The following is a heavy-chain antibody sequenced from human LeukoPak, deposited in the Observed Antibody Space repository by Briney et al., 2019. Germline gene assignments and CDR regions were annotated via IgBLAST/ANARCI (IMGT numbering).Heavy chain of an antibody. V-gene: IGHV3-21*01. D-gene: IGHD6-19*01. Sequence: GGSLRLSCVASGLIFSNYSMNWVRQAPGKGLEWVSSISSSSTYIYYADSVKGRFTMSRDNAKNSLYPQMYSLRAEDTAVYYCARDRSGWYRGSDYWGQGTLVTVSS. CDR2: ISSSSTYI. CDR1: GLIFSNYS. J-gene: IGHJ4*02. CDR3: ARDRSGWYRGSDY.